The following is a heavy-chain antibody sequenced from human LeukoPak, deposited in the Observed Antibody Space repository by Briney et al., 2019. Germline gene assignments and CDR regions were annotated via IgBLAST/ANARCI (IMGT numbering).Heavy chain of an antibody. J-gene: IGHJ4*02. CDR3: ARRIFGVVNSVDY. V-gene: IGHV3-74*01. D-gene: IGHD3-3*01. Sequence: GGSLRLSCAASGFTFSSYALHWVRQAPGKGLVWVSRINSDGSSTSYADSVKGRFTISRDNAKNTLYLQMNSLRAEDTAVYYCARRIFGVVNSVDYWGQGTLVTVSS. CDR2: INSDGSST. CDR1: GFTFSSYA.